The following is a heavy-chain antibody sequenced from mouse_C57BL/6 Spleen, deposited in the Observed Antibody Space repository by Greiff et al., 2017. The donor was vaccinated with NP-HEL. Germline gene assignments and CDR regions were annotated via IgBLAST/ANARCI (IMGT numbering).Heavy chain of an antibody. J-gene: IGHJ2*01. CDR1: GYTFTSYW. CDR3: ARYPLISYGFDY. Sequence: QVQLQQPGAELVKPGASVKLSCKASGYTFTSYWMHWVKQRPGQGLEWIGMIHPNSGSTNYNEKFKSKATLTVDKSSSTAYMQLSSLTSEDSAVYYCARYPLISYGFDYWGQGTTLTVSS. V-gene: IGHV1-64*01. CDR2: IHPNSGST. D-gene: IGHD1-1*01.